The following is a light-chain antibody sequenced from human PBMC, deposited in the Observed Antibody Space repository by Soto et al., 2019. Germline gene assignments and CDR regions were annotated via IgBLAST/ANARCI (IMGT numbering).Light chain of an antibody. CDR3: QSYDSSLSGFVV. CDR1: SSNIGARYD. J-gene: IGLJ2*01. Sequence: QSVLTQPPSVSGAPGQRVTISCTGSSSNIGARYDVHWYQHLPGSAPKLLMYGNNNRPSGVPDRFSGSKSGTSASLAITGLQAEDEADYYCQSYDSSLSGFVVFGGGTKLTVL. CDR2: GNN. V-gene: IGLV1-40*01.